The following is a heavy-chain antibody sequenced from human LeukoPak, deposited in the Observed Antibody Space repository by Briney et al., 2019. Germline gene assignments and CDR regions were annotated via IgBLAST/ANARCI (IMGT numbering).Heavy chain of an antibody. V-gene: IGHV3-21*01. Sequence: RRSLRLCCAASGFTFSNYSMNWVRQAPGKGLEWVSSITSSGSYIYYADSVKGRFTISRDNARNSLYLQMNSLRAEDTAIYYCARAEALKFRDFDYWGQGTLVTVSP. J-gene: IGHJ4*02. CDR2: ITSSGSYI. CDR1: GFTFSNYS. CDR3: ARAEALKFRDFDY.